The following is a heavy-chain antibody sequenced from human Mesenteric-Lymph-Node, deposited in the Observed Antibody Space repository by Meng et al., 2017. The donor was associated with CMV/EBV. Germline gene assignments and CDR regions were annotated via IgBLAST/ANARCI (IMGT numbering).Heavy chain of an antibody. Sequence: GESLKISCAASGFTFDSYAMHWVRQAPGKGLEWVSAISGSGGSTYYADSVKGRFTISRDNSKNTLYLQMNSLRTEDTAMYYCARTTSSATRWFDPWGQGTLVTVSS. V-gene: IGHV3-23*01. CDR1: GFTFDSYA. J-gene: IGHJ5*02. CDR3: ARTTSSATRWFDP. D-gene: IGHD2-15*01. CDR2: ISGSGGST.